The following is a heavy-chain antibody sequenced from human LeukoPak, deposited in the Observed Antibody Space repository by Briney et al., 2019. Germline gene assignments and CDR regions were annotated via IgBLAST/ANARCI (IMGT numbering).Heavy chain of an antibody. Sequence: SETLSLTCTVSGGSISSSGYYWGWIRQPPGKGLEWIGSVDYTGITSHSPSLKSRVTISVDTSKNQFSLKVSSVSAADTGVYYCARVSREYYFDYWGQGTLVTVSS. V-gene: IGHV4-39*01. CDR3: ARVSREYYFDY. CDR2: VDYTGIT. CDR1: GGSISSSGYY. J-gene: IGHJ4*02.